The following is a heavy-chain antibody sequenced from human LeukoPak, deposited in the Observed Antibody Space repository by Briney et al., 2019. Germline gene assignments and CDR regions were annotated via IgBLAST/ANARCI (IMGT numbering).Heavy chain of an antibody. CDR3: ARDLNVEVPSGFYYYYYGMDV. Sequence: SETLSLTCTVSGGSISSYYWSWIRQPAGKGLEWIGRVYTSGSTNYNPSLKSRVTISVDTSKNQFSLKLSSVTAADSAVYYCARDLNVEVPSGFYYYYYGMDVWGQGTTVTVSS. D-gene: IGHD3-10*01. J-gene: IGHJ6*02. CDR2: VYTSGST. V-gene: IGHV4-4*07. CDR1: GGSISSYY.